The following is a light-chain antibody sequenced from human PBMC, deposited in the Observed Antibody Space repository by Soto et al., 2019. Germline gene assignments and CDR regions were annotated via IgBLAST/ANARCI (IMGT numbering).Light chain of an antibody. J-gene: IGKJ3*01. V-gene: IGKV3-20*01. CDR3: QQFGTSPGT. CDR2: DAS. Sequence: DIVLTQSPGTLSLSPGERATLSCRASQSVTSNSLAWYQHKLGQAPRLLIYDASSRATGIPDRFSGSGSGPDFTLTISRLEPEDFAVYFCQQFGTSPGTFGPGTKVDIK. CDR1: QSVTSNS.